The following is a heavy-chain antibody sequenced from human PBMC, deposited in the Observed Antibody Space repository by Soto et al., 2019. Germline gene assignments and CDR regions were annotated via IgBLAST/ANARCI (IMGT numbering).Heavy chain of an antibody. CDR3: ARAKVRFGESPAPLDP. CDR2: INPNSGGT. V-gene: IGHV1-2*04. CDR1: GYTFTGYY. J-gene: IGHJ5*02. Sequence: ASVKVSCKASGYTFTGYYMHWVRQAPGQGLEWMGWINPNSGGTNYAQKFQGWVTMTRDTSISTAYMELSRLRSDDTAVYYCARAKVRFGESPAPLDPWGLGTLVTVSS. D-gene: IGHD3-10*01.